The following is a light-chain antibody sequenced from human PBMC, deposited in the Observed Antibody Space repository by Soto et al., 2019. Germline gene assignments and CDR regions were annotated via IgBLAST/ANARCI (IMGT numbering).Light chain of an antibody. CDR1: QSISSY. CDR2: DES. V-gene: IGKV1-39*01. CDR3: QQGHNAPRT. J-gene: IGKJ4*01. Sequence: DIQMTQSPSSLSASVGDRGTITCRASQSISSYLIWYQQKPGKAPQLLIYDESTLQSGVPSRFSGSGSGTEFTLTISSLQPDDFATYYCQQGHNAPRTFGGGTKVEIK.